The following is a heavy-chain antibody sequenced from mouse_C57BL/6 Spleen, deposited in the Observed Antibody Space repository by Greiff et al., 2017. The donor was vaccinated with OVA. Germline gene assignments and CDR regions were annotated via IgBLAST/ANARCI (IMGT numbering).Heavy chain of an antibody. D-gene: IGHD4-1*01. CDR2: INPGSGGT. CDR3: ARWDWDGAY. Sequence: QVQLQQSGAELVRPGTSVKVSCKASGYAFTNYLIEWVKQRPGQGLEWIGVINPGSGGTNYNEKFKGKATLTADKSSSTAYMQLSSLTSEDSAVYFCARWDWDGAYWGQGTLVTVSA. CDR1: GYAFTNYL. J-gene: IGHJ3*01. V-gene: IGHV1-54*01.